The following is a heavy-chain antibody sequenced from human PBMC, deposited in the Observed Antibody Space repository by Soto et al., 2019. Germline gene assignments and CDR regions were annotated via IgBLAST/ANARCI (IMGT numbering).Heavy chain of an antibody. CDR2: MYNSGRT. D-gene: IGHD5-18*01. Sequence: QVQLQESGPGLVKPSQTLSLNCTVSGGSISSGDYYWSWIRQPPGKGLEWIGYMYNSGRTYYNPSLQSRVTISADTSQNQFSLKLRSVTAADTAVYYCARVLTNGYNYGFFDYWGQGTLVTVSS. V-gene: IGHV4-30-4*08. J-gene: IGHJ4*02. CDR1: GGSISSGDYY. CDR3: ARVLTNGYNYGFFDY.